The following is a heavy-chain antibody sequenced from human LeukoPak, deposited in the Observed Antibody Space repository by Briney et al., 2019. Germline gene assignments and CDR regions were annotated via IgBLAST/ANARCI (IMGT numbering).Heavy chain of an antibody. Sequence: ASVKVSCKASGYTFTSYGISWVRQAPGQGLEWMGWISAYNGNANYAQKLQGRVTMTTDTSTSTAYMELRSLRSDDTAVYYCARKRLPDRRLPIAAAGTQETLDAFDIWGQGTMVTVSS. V-gene: IGHV1-18*01. CDR2: ISAYNGNA. CDR3: ARKRLPDRRLPIAAAGTQETLDAFDI. D-gene: IGHD6-13*01. J-gene: IGHJ3*02. CDR1: GYTFTSYG.